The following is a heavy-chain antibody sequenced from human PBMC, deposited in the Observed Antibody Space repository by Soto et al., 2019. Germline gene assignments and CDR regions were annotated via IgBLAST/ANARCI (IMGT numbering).Heavy chain of an antibody. D-gene: IGHD6-13*01. J-gene: IGHJ4*02. CDR2: ISSDGSNK. CDR1: GFSFTSDG. CDR3: AAGLYFFDY. Sequence: GGSLRLSCAASGFSFTSDGMHWFRQAPGKGLDWVALISSDGSNKYYPDSVKGRFTISRDNSKNTLYLQMNSLRSEDTAVYYCAAGLYFFDYCGQGTLVTVSS. V-gene: IGHV3-30*03.